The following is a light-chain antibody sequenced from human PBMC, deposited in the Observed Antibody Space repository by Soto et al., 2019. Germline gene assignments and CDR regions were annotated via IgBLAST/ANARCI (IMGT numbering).Light chain of an antibody. Sequence: EIVMTQSPATLSVSPGEGVTLSCRASQSIIDNLAWYQQKPGQTPRLLIYDVYSRASAIPARYSDSSSGTAYTLPISSLHGDVSAVYNGQLYFDLLLTFRGGTSVGI. J-gene: IGKJ4*01. CDR3: QLYFDLLLT. CDR1: QSIIDN. CDR2: DVY. V-gene: IGKV3-15*01.